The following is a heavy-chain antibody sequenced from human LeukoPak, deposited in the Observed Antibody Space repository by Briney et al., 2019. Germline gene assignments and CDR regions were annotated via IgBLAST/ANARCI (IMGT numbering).Heavy chain of an antibody. J-gene: IGHJ5*02. D-gene: IGHD3-10*01. Sequence: SQTLSLTCTVSGGSISSGGYYWSWIRQHPGKGLEWIGYIYYSGSTYYNPSLKSRVTISVDTSKNQFSLKLSPVTAADTAVYYCARNVALRGTLNWFDPWGQGTLVTVSS. CDR3: ARNVALRGTLNWFDP. V-gene: IGHV4-31*03. CDR1: GGSISSGGYY. CDR2: IYYSGST.